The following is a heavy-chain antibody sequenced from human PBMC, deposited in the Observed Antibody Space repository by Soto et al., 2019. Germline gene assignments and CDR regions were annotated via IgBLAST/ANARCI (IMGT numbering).Heavy chain of an antibody. CDR3: ASGGVVEAGAFDY. Sequence: QVQLVQSGAEVKKPGASVKVSCKASGYTFTSYYMHWVRQAPGQGLEWMGIINPSGGSTSYAQKCRGGLTMTRDTSTSTGYMEMSSLRYEETAVYYCASGGVVEAGAFDYWGQGTRVTVSS. V-gene: IGHV1-46*01. D-gene: IGHD3-16*01. CDR1: GYTFTSYY. J-gene: IGHJ4*02. CDR2: INPSGGST.